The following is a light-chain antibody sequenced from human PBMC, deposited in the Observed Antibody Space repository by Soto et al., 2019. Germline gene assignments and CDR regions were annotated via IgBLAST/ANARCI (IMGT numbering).Light chain of an antibody. J-gene: IGLJ1*01. CDR3: SAYTTPSTLI. Sequence: QSVLTQPASVSGSPGQSVTISCTGTSSDVGGYDYVSWYQQHPGTAPKLMLYEVNNRPSGVSNRFSGSKSGNTASLIISGLHSEDEADYYCSAYTTPSTLIFGTGTKLTVL. V-gene: IGLV2-14*01. CDR2: EVN. CDR1: SSDVGGYDY.